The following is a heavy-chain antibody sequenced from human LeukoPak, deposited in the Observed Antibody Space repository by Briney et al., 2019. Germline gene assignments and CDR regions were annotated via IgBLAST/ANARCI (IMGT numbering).Heavy chain of an antibody. J-gene: IGHJ4*02. CDR1: GFTFSSYS. V-gene: IGHV3-48*01. CDR3: ARGQLAGYFDY. D-gene: IGHD6-6*01. Sequence: PGGSLRLSCAASGFTFSSYSMNWARQAPGKGLEWVSYISSSSSTIYYADSVKGRFTISRDNAKNSLYLQMNSLRAEDTAVYYCARGQLAGYFDYWGQGTLVTVSS. CDR2: ISSSSSTI.